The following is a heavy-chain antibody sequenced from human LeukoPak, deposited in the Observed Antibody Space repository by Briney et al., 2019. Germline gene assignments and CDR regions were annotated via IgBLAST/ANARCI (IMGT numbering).Heavy chain of an antibody. CDR3: AGAGYSSGIYFIPYI. J-gene: IGHJ3*02. Sequence: GGPLRLSCAASGFTFSSYDMSWVRQAPGKGLEWVSAISGSGGNTYYADSVKGRFTISRDNSKNTLYLQMNSLRAADTAVYYCAGAGYSSGIYFIPYIWGQGTMVTVSS. CDR2: ISGSGGNT. CDR1: GFTFSSYD. V-gene: IGHV3-23*01. D-gene: IGHD3-10*01.